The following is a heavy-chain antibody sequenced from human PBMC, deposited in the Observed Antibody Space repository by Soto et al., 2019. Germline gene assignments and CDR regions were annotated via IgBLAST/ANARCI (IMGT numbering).Heavy chain of an antibody. V-gene: IGHV1-24*01. CDR1: GHTLTELS. Sequence: QVQLLQSGAEVKKPGASVKVSCKVSGHTLTELSMHWVRQAPGRGLEWMGGFDPEDGETIFAQKFQGRVTMTEDTSTDSTYMELTSLRSDDTAVYHCAAGGTRWLHSPFDYWGQGTLVTISS. D-gene: IGHD1-1*01. CDR2: FDPEDGET. J-gene: IGHJ4*02. CDR3: AAGGTRWLHSPFDY.